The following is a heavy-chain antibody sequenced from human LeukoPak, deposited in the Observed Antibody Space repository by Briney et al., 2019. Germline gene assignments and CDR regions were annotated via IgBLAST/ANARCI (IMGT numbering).Heavy chain of an antibody. D-gene: IGHD3-10*01. V-gene: IGHV3-23*01. Sequence: GGSLRLSCVASGFSFSTYAMSWVRQAPGKGLELVSSTSDAGTVTYYGDSVKGRFTFSRDNSRYTLYLQMNSLKAEDTAVYYCAKISLHGSQTDYWGQGTLVTVSS. CDR2: TSDAGTVT. CDR1: GFSFSTYA. J-gene: IGHJ4*02. CDR3: AKISLHGSQTDY.